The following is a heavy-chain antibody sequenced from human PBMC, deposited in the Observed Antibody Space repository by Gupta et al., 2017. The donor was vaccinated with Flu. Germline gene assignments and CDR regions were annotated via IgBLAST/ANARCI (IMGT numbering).Heavy chain of an antibody. CDR2: IRGSGGST. D-gene: IGHD1-1*01. Sequence: EVQLLESGGGLVQPGGSLSLYCAASGFTFSSDAMSWVRQAPGKGLEWVSAIRGSGGSTYYADSGKGRFTISRDNSKNTLYLQMNSLRAEDTAVYYCAKFAERGYWGQGTLVTVSS. CDR3: AKFAERGY. V-gene: IGHV3-23*01. CDR1: GFTFSSDA. J-gene: IGHJ4*02.